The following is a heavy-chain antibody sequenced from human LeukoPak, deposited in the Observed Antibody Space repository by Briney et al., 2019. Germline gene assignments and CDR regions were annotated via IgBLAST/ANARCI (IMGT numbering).Heavy chain of an antibody. V-gene: IGHV4-30-2*01. CDR2: IYHSGST. Sequence: SQTLSLTCTVSGGSISSGGYYWSWIRQPPGKGLEWIGYIYHSGSTYYNPSLKSRVTISVDRSKNRFSLKLSSVTAADTAVYYCARLPRYCSSTSCVWFDPWGQGTLVTVSS. D-gene: IGHD2-2*01. CDR1: GGSISSGGYY. J-gene: IGHJ5*02. CDR3: ARLPRYCSSTSCVWFDP.